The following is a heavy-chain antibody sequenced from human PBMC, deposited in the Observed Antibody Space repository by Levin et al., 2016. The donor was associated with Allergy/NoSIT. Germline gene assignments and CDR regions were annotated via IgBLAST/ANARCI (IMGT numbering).Heavy chain of an antibody. CDR1: GFTFSSYW. Sequence: GESLKISCAASGFTFSSYWMTWVRQAPGKGLEWVSAITGSGGSTYYADSVKGRFTISRDNSKNTLYLQMSSLRAEDTAVYYCAKDLYCSSTSCYTRREPDYWGQGILVTVSS. V-gene: IGHV3-23*01. J-gene: IGHJ4*02. D-gene: IGHD2-2*02. CDR3: AKDLYCSSTSCYTRREPDY. CDR2: ITGSGGST.